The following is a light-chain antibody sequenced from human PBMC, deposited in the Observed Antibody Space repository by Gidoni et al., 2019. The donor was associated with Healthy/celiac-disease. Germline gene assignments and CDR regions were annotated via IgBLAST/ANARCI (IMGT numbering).Light chain of an antibody. CDR2: WAS. J-gene: IGKJ1*01. CDR3: QQYYSTPPWT. Sequence: DIVMTQSPDSLAVSLGERATIKCKSSQSVLYSSNKKNYLAWYQQKPGQPPKLLIYWASTRESGVPDRFSGSGSGTDFTLTISSLQDEDVAVYYCQQYYSTPPWTFGQGTKVEI. V-gene: IGKV4-1*01. CDR1: QSVLYSSNKKNY.